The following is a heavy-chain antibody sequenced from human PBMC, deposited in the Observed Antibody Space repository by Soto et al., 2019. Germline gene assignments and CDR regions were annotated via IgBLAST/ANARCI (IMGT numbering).Heavy chain of an antibody. CDR2: IKQDGSGK. CDR1: GFTFSSYW. J-gene: IGHJ6*02. CDR3: ARGQMTFFFYGMDV. V-gene: IGHV3-7*01. Sequence: GGSLRLSCAASGFTFSSYWMSWVRQAPGKGLEWVANIKQDGSGKYYVDSVKGRFTISRDNAKNSLYLQMNSLRAEDTAVYYCARGQMTFFFYGMDVWGQGTTVTVSS. D-gene: IGHD2-21*02.